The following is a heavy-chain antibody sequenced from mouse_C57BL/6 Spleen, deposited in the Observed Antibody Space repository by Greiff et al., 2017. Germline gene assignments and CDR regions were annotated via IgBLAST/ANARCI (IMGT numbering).Heavy chain of an antibody. V-gene: IGHV1-15*01. CDR1: GYTFTDYE. J-gene: IGHJ4*01. CDR2: IDPETGGT. CDR3: TRYYSGSSPYAMDY. D-gene: IGHD1-1*01. Sequence: VQLQQSGAELVRPGASVTLSCTASGYTFTDYEMHWVKQTPVHGLEWIGAIDPETGGTDYNQKFKGKAILTADKSSSTAYMELRSLTSEDSAVYYCTRYYSGSSPYAMDYWGQGTSVTVSS.